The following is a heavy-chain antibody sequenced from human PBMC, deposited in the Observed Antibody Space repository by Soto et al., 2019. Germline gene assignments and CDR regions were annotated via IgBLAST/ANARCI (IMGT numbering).Heavy chain of an antibody. J-gene: IGHJ4*02. CDR1: GYTFANYG. V-gene: IGHV1-18*01. CDR3: ARDLDGSGSYYTDY. D-gene: IGHD3-10*01. CDR2: ISHWGNT. Sequence: GASVKVSCKASGYTFANYGISCVRQAPGQGLEWMGWISHWGNTNYAQKLQGRVTLTTDTSANTAYMELRSLRSDDTAIYFCARDLDGSGSYYTDYWGQGTLVTVSS.